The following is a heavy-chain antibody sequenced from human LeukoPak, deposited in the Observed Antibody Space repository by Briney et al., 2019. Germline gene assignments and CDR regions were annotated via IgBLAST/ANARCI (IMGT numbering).Heavy chain of an antibody. J-gene: IGHJ6*02. D-gene: IGHD2-15*01. V-gene: IGHV3-48*01. CDR2: ISSSSSTI. CDR1: GFTFRSYS. CDR3: ARVVVGGWNYYGMDV. Sequence: GGSLRLSCAASGFTFRSYSMNWVRQAPGKGLEWVSYISSSSSTIYYADSVKGRFTISRDNAKNSLYLQMNSLRAEDTAVYYCARVVVGGWNYYGMDVWGQGTTVTVSS.